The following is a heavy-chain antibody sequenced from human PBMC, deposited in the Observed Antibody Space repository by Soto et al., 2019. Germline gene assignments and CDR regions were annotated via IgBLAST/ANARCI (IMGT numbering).Heavy chain of an antibody. Sequence: EVQLLESGGDLVQPGGSVRLSCAASGFTLSDFDMGWVRQAPGKGLEWISLTRTDGGGTYYAYSVEGRLTVSRDTSTNTLYLKMNNLRGEDTALYYGVKDRRGGEYPAFDLWGQGTMVTVSS. J-gene: IGHJ3*01. CDR2: TRTDGGGT. CDR1: GFTLSDFD. D-gene: IGHD2-21*01. CDR3: VKDRRGGEYPAFDL. V-gene: IGHV3-23*01.